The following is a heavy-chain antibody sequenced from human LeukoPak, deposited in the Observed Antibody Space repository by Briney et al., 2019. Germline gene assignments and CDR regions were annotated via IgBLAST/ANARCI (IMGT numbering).Heavy chain of an antibody. CDR1: GYSISSGYY. Sequence: PSETLSLTCTVSGYSISSGYYWGWLRQPPGKGLEWIGSIYHSGSTYYNPSLKSRVTISVDTSKNQFSLKLSSVTAADTAVYYCARDSRRGYYAFDIWGQGTMVTVSS. CDR2: IYHSGST. V-gene: IGHV4-38-2*02. CDR3: ARDSRRGYYAFDI. D-gene: IGHD3-22*01. J-gene: IGHJ3*02.